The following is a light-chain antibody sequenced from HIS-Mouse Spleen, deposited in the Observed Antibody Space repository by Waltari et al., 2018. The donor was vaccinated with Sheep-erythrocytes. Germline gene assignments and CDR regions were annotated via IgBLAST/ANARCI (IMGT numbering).Light chain of an antibody. CDR2: DVS. CDR3: CSYAGSYTFWV. V-gene: IGLV2-11*01. Sequence: QSALTPPRPVSGSPGQSVTISCPGTSSDVGGYNYVSWYQQHPGKAPKLMIYDVSKRPSGVPDRFSGSKSGNTASLTISGLQAEDEADYYCCSYAGSYTFWVFGGGTKLTVL. CDR1: SSDVGGYNY. J-gene: IGLJ3*02.